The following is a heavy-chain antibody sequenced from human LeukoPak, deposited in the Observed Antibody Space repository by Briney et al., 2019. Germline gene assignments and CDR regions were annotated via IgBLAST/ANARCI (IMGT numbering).Heavy chain of an antibody. CDR1: GYTFTGYY. CDR3: ARTLTGYSSGWRNFDY. D-gene: IGHD6-19*01. Sequence: ASVKVSCKASGYTFTGYYMHWVRQAPGQGLEWMGWINPNSGGTNYAQKFQGRVTMTRDTSISTAYMELSRLRSDDTAVYYCARTLTGYSSGWRNFDYWGQGTLVTVSS. V-gene: IGHV1-2*02. CDR2: INPNSGGT. J-gene: IGHJ4*02.